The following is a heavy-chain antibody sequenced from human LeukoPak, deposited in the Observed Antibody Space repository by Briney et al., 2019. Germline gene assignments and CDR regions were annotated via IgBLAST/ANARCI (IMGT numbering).Heavy chain of an antibody. J-gene: IGHJ4*02. D-gene: IGHD3-3*01. CDR1: GFTFSSYA. V-gene: IGHV3-23*01. CDR2: ISGRGGST. Sequence: GGSLRLSCAASGFTFSSYAMSWVRQAPGKGLEWVSAISGRGGSTYYADSVKGRFTISRDNSKNTLYLQMNSLRAEDTAVYYCAKGAYDFWSGYLYYWGQGTLVTVSS. CDR3: AKGAYDFWSGYLYY.